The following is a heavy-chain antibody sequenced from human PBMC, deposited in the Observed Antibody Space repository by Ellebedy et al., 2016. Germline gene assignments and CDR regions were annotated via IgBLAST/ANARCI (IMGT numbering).Heavy chain of an antibody. V-gene: IGHV2-5*02. D-gene: IGHD2-21*01. Sequence: SGPTLVKXTQTLTLTCTFSGFSLTRFGAGVAWIRQPPGKALEWLTFIYWDESQDFTPSLRTRLTVTKDTSTNRVVLTVTDVDPTDTAIYYCAHVIRLNGYQGDPYVRFGPWGPGVLVTVSS. CDR3: AHVIRLNGYQGDPYVRFGP. J-gene: IGHJ5*02. CDR1: GFSLTRFGAG. CDR2: IYWDESQ.